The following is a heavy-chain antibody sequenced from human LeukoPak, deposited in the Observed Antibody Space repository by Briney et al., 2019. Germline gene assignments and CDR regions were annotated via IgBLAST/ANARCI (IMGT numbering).Heavy chain of an antibody. Sequence: GGSLRLSCAASGFTFSSYAMSWVRQAPGKGLEWVSAISGSGGSTYYADSVKGRFTISRDNSKNTLYLQMNSLRAEDTAVYYCAKDGEIYYGSGSYYNFLGYWGQGTLVTVSS. CDR1: GFTFSSYA. V-gene: IGHV3-23*01. J-gene: IGHJ4*02. CDR3: AKDGEIYYGSGSYYNFLGY. D-gene: IGHD3-10*01. CDR2: ISGSGGST.